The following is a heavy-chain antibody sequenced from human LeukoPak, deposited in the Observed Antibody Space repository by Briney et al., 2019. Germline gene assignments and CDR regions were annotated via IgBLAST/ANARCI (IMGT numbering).Heavy chain of an antibody. V-gene: IGHV1-2*04. CDR2: INPNSGGT. Sequence: GASVKVSCKASGYTFTGYYMHWVRQAPGQGLEWMGWINPNSGGTNYAQKFQGWVTMTRDTSISTAYMELSRLRSDDTAVYYCARGSYYYDSSGYRHFDYWGQGTLVTVSS. J-gene: IGHJ4*02. CDR1: GYTFTGYY. D-gene: IGHD3-22*01. CDR3: ARGSYYYDSSGYRHFDY.